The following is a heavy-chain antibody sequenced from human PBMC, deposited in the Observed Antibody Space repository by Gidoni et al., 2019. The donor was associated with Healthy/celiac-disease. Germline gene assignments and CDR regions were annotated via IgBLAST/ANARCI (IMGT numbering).Heavy chain of an antibody. CDR1: GFTFDDYA. J-gene: IGHJ5*02. CDR3: AKDRGGYGDYGTRSPNWFDP. Sequence: EVQLVESGGGVVQPGGSLRLSCAASGFTFDDYAMHWVRQAPGKGLEWVSLISGDGGSTYYADSVKGRFTISRDNSKNSLYLQMNSLRTEDTALYYCAKDRGGYGDYGTRSPNWFDPWGQGTLVTVSS. V-gene: IGHV3-43*02. D-gene: IGHD4-17*01. CDR2: ISGDGGST.